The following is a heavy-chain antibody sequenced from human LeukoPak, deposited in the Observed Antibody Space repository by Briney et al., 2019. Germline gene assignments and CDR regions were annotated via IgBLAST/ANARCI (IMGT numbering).Heavy chain of an antibody. V-gene: IGHV4-59*01. J-gene: IGHJ4*02. CDR2: MHYSGDT. Sequence: PSETLSLTCTVSGGSISSFFWSWIRQPPGKGLEWIGSMHYSGDTKYNPSLKRRVSVSIYTSNQQFSLRLSSVTAADTAVYYCARDLELERNRWNYFESWGQGTLVTVSS. CDR3: ARDLELERNRWNYFES. D-gene: IGHD1-1*01. CDR1: GGSISSFF.